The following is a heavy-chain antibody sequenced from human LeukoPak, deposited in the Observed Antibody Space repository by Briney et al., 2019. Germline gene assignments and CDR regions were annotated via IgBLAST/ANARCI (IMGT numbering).Heavy chain of an antibody. J-gene: IGHJ4*02. D-gene: IGHD2-2*01. V-gene: IGHV1-2*02. Sequence: GASVKVSCKTSGYSFIDYYIHWVRQAPGQGLEWMGWINPNSGGTNYAQKFQGRVTMTRDTSISTAYMELSRLRSDDAAVYYCARVTIDHCSSTSCYAGMGDYWGQGTLVTVSS. CDR2: INPNSGGT. CDR3: ARVTIDHCSSTSCYAGMGDY. CDR1: GYSFIDYY.